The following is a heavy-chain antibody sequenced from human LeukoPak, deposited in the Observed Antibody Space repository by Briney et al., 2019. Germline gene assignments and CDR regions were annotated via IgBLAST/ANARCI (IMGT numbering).Heavy chain of an antibody. V-gene: IGHV3-23*01. J-gene: IGHJ6*02. CDR2: ISSSDGTT. Sequence: GGSLRLSCAASGFTFSAYAMSWVRQAPGRGLVWVSTISSSDGTTYYADSVKGRFTISRDNSKNTLYLQMNSLRAEDTAVYYCAKLFGDSLYYYYGMDVWGQGTTVTVSS. CDR1: GFTFSAYA. CDR3: AKLFGDSLYYYYGMDV. D-gene: IGHD4-17*01.